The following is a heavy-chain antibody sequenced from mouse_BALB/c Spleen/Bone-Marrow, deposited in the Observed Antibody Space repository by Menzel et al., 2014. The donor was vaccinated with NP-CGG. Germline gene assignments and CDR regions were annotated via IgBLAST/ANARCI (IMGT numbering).Heavy chain of an antibody. CDR1: GYAFSVYW. V-gene: IGHV1-80*01. Sequence: VQLQQSGAELVRPGSSVKISCKASGYAFSVYWMNWVKQRPGRGLEWIGQIYPGDGGTNYNGKFKGRATLTADKSSNTAYMQLSSLTSEDSAVYFCARGGISVDYWGQGTTLTVSS. CDR2: IYPGDGGT. J-gene: IGHJ2*01. CDR3: ARGGISVDY.